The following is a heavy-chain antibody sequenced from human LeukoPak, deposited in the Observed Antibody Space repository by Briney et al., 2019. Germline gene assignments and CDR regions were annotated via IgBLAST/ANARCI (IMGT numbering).Heavy chain of an antibody. CDR1: GFTFSSYW. Sequence: PGGSLRLSCAASGFTFSSYWMHWVRQAPGKGLVWVSRINSDGSSTSYADSVKGRFTISRDNAKNTLYLQMNSLRAEDTAVYYCARAERSSSWLLVTAIPTFDYWGQGTLVTVSS. D-gene: IGHD2-21*02. CDR3: ARAERSSSWLLVTAIPTFDY. CDR2: INSDGSST. V-gene: IGHV3-74*01. J-gene: IGHJ4*02.